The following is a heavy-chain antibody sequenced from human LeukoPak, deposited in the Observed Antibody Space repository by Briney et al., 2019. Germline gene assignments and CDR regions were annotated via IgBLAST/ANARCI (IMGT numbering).Heavy chain of an antibody. CDR2: IDHGGST. V-gene: IGHV4-59*01. CDR1: GGSISSYY. Sequence: SETLSLTCAVYGGSISSYYWSWIRQPPGKGLEWIGYIDHGGSTNHNPSLKSRVTISVDTSKNQFSLKMSAVTAADTAVYYCARTTYYYDGNGYHDAFDIWGQGTLVTVSS. D-gene: IGHD3-22*01. J-gene: IGHJ3*02. CDR3: ARTTYYYDGNGYHDAFDI.